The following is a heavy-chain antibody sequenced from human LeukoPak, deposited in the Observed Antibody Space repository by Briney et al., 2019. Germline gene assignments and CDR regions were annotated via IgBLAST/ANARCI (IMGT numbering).Heavy chain of an antibody. Sequence: ASVKVSCKASGYTFTSYGISWVRQAPGQGLEWMGWISAYNGNTNYAQKLQGRVTTTAAKATSTAYMELSSLRSEDTAVYYCAGGRTDIVVVPATLRNYYFDYWGQGTLVTVSS. D-gene: IGHD2-2*01. V-gene: IGHV1-18*01. CDR1: GYTFTSYG. CDR2: ISAYNGNT. CDR3: AGGRTDIVVVPATLRNYYFDY. J-gene: IGHJ4*02.